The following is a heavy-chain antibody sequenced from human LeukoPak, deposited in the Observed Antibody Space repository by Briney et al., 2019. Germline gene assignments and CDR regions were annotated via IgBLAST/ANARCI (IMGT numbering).Heavy chain of an antibody. J-gene: IGHJ4*02. CDR2: IYTSGST. V-gene: IGHV4-61*02. D-gene: IGHD3-22*01. CDR3: ARVYYDSSGSDY. CDR1: GASISSGSYY. Sequence: PSETLSLTCTVSGASISSGSYYWSWIRQPAGKGLEWIGRIYTSGSTNYNPSLKSRVTISVDTSKNQFSLKLSSVTAADTAVYYCARVYYDSSGSDYWGQGTLVTVSS.